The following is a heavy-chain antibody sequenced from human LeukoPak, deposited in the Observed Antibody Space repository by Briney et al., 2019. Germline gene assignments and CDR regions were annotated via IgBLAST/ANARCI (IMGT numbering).Heavy chain of an antibody. CDR2: IYPGDSDT. Sequence: GESLKISCKGSGYSFTSYWIGWVRQMPGKGLEGMGIIYPGDSDTKYSPSFQGQVTISADNSITTAYLQWSSLKASDTAMYYCARHNYGGNSLYWYFDLWGRGTLVTVSS. CDR1: GYSFTSYW. J-gene: IGHJ2*01. D-gene: IGHD4-23*01. CDR3: ARHNYGGNSLYWYFDL. V-gene: IGHV5-51*01.